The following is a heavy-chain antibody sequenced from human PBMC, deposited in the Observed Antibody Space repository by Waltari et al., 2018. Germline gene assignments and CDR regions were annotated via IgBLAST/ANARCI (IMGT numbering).Heavy chain of an antibody. D-gene: IGHD3-10*01. V-gene: IGHV4-34*01. CDR1: GGSFSGYY. CDR3: ARDGVLLWFGENHYGMDV. CDR2: IKHSGST. J-gene: IGHJ6*02. Sequence: QVQLQQWGAGLLKPSETLSLTCAVYGGSFSGYYWSWIRQPPGKGLEWIGEIKHSGSTNSNPSLKSRVTISVDTSKNQFSLKLSSVTAADTAVYYCARDGVLLWFGENHYGMDVWGQGTTVTVSS.